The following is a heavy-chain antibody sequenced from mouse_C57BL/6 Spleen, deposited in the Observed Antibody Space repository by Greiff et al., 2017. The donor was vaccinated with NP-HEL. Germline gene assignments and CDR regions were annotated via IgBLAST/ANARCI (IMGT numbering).Heavy chain of an antibody. CDR1: GFTFSSNG. CDR3: ARQTGDYYAMDY. J-gene: IGHJ4*01. V-gene: IGHV5-6*01. CDR2: ISSGGSYT. Sequence: EVQVVESGGDLVKPGGSLKISCAASGFTFSSNGMSWVRQTPDKRLEWVATISSGGSYTYYPDSVKGRFTISRDNAKNTLYLQMSSLKSEDTAMYYCARQTGDYYAMDYWGQGTSVTVSS. D-gene: IGHD4-1*01.